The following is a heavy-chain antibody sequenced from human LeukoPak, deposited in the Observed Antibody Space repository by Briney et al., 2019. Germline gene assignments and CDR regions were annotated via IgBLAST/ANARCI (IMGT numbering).Heavy chain of an antibody. CDR2: IYYSGST. CDR3: ARVAAVRGDDAFDI. CDR1: GGSISSYY. Sequence: SETLSLTCTVSGGSISSYYWSWIRQPPGKGLEWIGYIYYSGSTNYNPSLKSRVTISVDKSKNQFSLKLSSVTAADTAVYYCARVAAVRGDDAFDIWGQGTMVTVSS. V-gene: IGHV4-59*12. D-gene: IGHD3-10*01. J-gene: IGHJ3*02.